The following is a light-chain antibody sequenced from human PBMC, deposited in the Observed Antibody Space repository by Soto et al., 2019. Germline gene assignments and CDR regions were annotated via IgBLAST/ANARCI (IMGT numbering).Light chain of an antibody. J-gene: IGLJ3*02. CDR2: EVS. CDR1: SSDVGGYNY. CDR3: SSDTSSSRV. V-gene: IGLV2-14*01. Sequence: QPVLTQPASVSGSPGQSITISCTGTSSDVGGYNYVSWYQQHPGKAPKLMIYEVSNRPSGVSNRFSGSKSGNTASLTISGLQAEDEADYYCSSDTSSSRVFGGGTKLTVL.